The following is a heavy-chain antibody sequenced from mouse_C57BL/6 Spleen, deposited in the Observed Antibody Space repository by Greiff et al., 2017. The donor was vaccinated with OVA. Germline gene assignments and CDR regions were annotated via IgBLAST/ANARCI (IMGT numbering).Heavy chain of an antibody. J-gene: IGHJ3*01. CDR2: IDPENGDT. CDR3: TTPVFAY. V-gene: IGHV14-4*01. Sequence: VQLQQSGAELVRPGASVQLSCTASGFNIKDDYLHWVKQRPEQGLEWIGWIDPENGDTEYASKFQGKATITADTSSNTAYLQLSSLTSEDTAVYYCTTPVFAYWGQGTLVTVSA. CDR1: GFNIKDDY.